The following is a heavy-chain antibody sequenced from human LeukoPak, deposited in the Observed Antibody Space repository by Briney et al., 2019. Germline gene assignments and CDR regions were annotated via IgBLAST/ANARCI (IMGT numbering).Heavy chain of an antibody. CDR1: GFTFSSYA. Sequence: QPGGSLGLSCAASGFTFSSYAMSWVRQAPGKGLEWVSAISGSGGSTYYADSVKGRFTISRDNSKNTLYLQMNSLRAEDTAVYYCAKSSVCSGGSCKPGFDYWGQGTLVTVSS. J-gene: IGHJ4*02. V-gene: IGHV3-23*01. CDR3: AKSSVCSGGSCKPGFDY. CDR2: ISGSGGST. D-gene: IGHD2-15*01.